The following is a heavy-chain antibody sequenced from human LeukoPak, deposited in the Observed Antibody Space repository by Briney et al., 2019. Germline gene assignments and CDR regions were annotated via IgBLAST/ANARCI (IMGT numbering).Heavy chain of an antibody. CDR2: IYSGGST. Sequence: PGGSLRLSCAASGFTVSSNYMSWVRQAPGKGLEWVSVIYSGGSTCYADSVKGRFTISRDNSKNTLYLQMNSLRAEDTAAYYCASFIYLWGSYPTDYWGQGTLVTVSS. V-gene: IGHV3-66*01. CDR1: GFTVSSNY. D-gene: IGHD3-16*02. J-gene: IGHJ4*02. CDR3: ASFIYLWGSYPTDY.